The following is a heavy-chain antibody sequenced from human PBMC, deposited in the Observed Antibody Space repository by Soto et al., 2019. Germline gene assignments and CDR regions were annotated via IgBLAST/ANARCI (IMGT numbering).Heavy chain of an antibody. J-gene: IGHJ2*01. D-gene: IGHD4-17*01. V-gene: IGHV2-5*02. CDR1: GFSLSASGVG. Sequence: QSTLKESGPPLVKPTQTLTLTCTLSGFSLSASGVGVGWIRQPPGKALEWLALIYWDDDKRYNPSLKTRLTITKGTSKDQVVLTMTNMDPVDTATYYCARAQHGDYRPIFFWYFDLWGRGTLVTVSS. CDR2: IYWDDDK. CDR3: ARAQHGDYRPIFFWYFDL.